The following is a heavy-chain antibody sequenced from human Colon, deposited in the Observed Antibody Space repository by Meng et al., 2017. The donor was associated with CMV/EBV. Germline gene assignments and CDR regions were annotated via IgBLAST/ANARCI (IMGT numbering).Heavy chain of an antibody. CDR3: ARVSSAGLALDV. J-gene: IGHJ3*01. D-gene: IGHD6-19*01. Sequence: GESLKISCEASGFTFSRSALHWVRQAPGKGLEWVALISFDGGSKLYADSAKGRFTISRDTSQNTVYLQMDTLRVEDTAMYYCARVSSAGLALDVWGQGTMVTVSS. V-gene: IGHV3-30-3*01. CDR1: GFTFSRSA. CDR2: ISFDGGSK.